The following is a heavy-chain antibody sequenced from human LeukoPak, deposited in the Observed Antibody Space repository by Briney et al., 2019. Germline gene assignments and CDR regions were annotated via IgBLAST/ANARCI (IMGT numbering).Heavy chain of an antibody. J-gene: IGHJ3*02. CDR2: INPNSGGT. Sequence: ASVKVSCKASGYTFTGYYMHWVRQAPGQGLEWMGWINPNSGGTNYAQKFQGWVTMTRDTSISTAYMELSRLRSDDTAVYYCARDSITMIVVVTDDAFDIWGQGTMVTVSS. CDR1: GYTFTGYY. D-gene: IGHD3-22*01. V-gene: IGHV1-2*04. CDR3: ARDSITMIVVVTDDAFDI.